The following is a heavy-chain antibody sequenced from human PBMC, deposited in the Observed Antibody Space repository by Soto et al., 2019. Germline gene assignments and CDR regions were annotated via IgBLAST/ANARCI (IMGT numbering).Heavy chain of an antibody. Sequence: GGSLRLCCAASGFTFSSYAMHWVRQAPGKGLEWVAVIAYDGSNRYYADSVKGRFTISRDNSKNTLYLQMNSLRAEDTAVYYCARDPRSLEQYYFDYWGQGTLVTVSS. CDR1: GFTFSSYA. CDR3: ARDPRSLEQYYFDY. J-gene: IGHJ4*02. CDR2: IAYDGSNR. D-gene: IGHD3-3*01. V-gene: IGHV3-30-3*01.